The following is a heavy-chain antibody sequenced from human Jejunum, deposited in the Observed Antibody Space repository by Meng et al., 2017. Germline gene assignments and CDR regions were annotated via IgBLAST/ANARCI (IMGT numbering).Heavy chain of an antibody. CDR1: GDSISSNNR. CDR3: ARDWGCRDGYCFSGLLEF. J-gene: IGHJ4*02. CDR2: IYHSGDT. V-gene: IGHV4-4*02. Sequence: QVQLQESGPGLVRPSGTPTLTCSFSGDSISSNNRWTWVRQPPGRGLEWIGEIYHSGDTNYNPSLTSPVTISVDKSKNQFTLRLNSVTAADTAIYYCARDWGCRDGYCFSGLLEFWGQGILVTVSS. D-gene: IGHD2-15*01.